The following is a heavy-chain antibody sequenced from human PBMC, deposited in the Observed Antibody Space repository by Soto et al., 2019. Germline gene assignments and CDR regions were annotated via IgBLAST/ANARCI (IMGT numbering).Heavy chain of an antibody. CDR2: IIPIFGTA. Sequence: GASVKVSCKASGGTFSSYAISWVRQAPGQGLEWMGGIIPIFGTANYAQKFQGRVTITADESTSTAYMELSSLRSEDTAVYYCARVRIDGAAAGLRYDAYYYYGMDVWGQGTTVTVSS. V-gene: IGHV1-69*13. CDR3: ARVRIDGAAAGLRYDAYYYYGMDV. J-gene: IGHJ6*02. D-gene: IGHD6-13*01. CDR1: GGTFSSYA.